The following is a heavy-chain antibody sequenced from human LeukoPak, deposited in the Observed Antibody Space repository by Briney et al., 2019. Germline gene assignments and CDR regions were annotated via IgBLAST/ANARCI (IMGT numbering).Heavy chain of an antibody. CDR2: IRSKTDGGTT. CDR1: GFTFSNAW. J-gene: IGHJ4*02. Sequence: GGSLRLSCVASGFTFSNAWMSWVRQVPGKGLEWIGRIRSKTDGGTTDYAAPVKDRFTISRDDSRNTLSLQINSLKTEDTAVYYCTTYVAVAGTRHFDSWGQGALVTVSS. V-gene: IGHV3-15*01. D-gene: IGHD6-19*01. CDR3: TTYVAVAGTRHFDS.